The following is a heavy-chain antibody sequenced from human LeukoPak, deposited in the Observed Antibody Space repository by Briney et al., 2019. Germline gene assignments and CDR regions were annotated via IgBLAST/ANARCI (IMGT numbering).Heavy chain of an antibody. D-gene: IGHD3-3*01. J-gene: IGHJ4*02. CDR2: INSDGSST. CDR3: AKERLRFLEWLFDY. Sequence: GGSLRLSCAASGFTFSSYWMHWVRQAPGKGLVWVSRINSDGSSTTYADSVKGRFTISRDNAKKTLYLQMNSLRAEDTAVYYCAKERLRFLEWLFDYWGQGTLVTVSS. V-gene: IGHV3-74*03. CDR1: GFTFSSYW.